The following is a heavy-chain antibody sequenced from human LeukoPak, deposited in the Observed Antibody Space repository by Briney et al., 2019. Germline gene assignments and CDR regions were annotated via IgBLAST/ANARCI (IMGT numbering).Heavy chain of an antibody. D-gene: IGHD5-18*01. J-gene: IGHJ6*03. CDR2: IYTSGRT. Sequence: PSETLSLTCTVSGGSISNYYWSWFRQPAGKGLEWLGRIYTSGRTNYNPSLKSRVTIALDRSTNHFSLRLSSVTAADTALYYCAITETASFPEYFFYNIDVWGKGTTVTVSS. CDR3: AITETASFPEYFFYNIDV. V-gene: IGHV4-4*07. CDR1: GGSISNYY.